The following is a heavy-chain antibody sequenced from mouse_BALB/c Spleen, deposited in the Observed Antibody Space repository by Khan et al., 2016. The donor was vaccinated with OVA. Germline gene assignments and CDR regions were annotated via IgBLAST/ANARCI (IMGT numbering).Heavy chain of an antibody. V-gene: IGHV1-61*01. Sequence: VQLQQSGAELVRPGASVKLSCKASGYTFTSYWMNWVRQRPGQGLDWIGKINPSDSETHYNQMFKDKATLTVDKSYGTAYMQLSSLTSGVSAVYYCARREKYGYDPSWFAYWGQGTLVTVSA. CDR1: GYTFTSYW. D-gene: IGHD2-2*01. J-gene: IGHJ3*01. CDR2: INPSDSET. CDR3: ARREKYGYDPSWFAY.